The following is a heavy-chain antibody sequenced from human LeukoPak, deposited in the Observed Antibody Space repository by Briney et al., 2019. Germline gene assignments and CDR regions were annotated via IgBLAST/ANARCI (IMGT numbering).Heavy chain of an antibody. J-gene: IGHJ4*02. CDR3: ARVYYDSSGYGGFDY. CDR2: INWNGSNT. Sequence: GGSLRLSCAASGFTFDDYGMSWVRQAPGKGLGWVSGINWNGSNTGYADSVKVRFTIYRDSAKNSLYLQMNSLRAEDTALYYCARVYYDSSGYGGFDYWGQGTLVTVSS. D-gene: IGHD3-22*01. V-gene: IGHV3-20*04. CDR1: GFTFDDYG.